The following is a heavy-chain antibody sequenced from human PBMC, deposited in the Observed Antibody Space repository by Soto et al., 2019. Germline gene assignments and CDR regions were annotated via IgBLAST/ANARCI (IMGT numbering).Heavy chain of an antibody. CDR1: GYTFTSYG. CDR3: ARGVPYYYDSSGYYIDY. CDR2: ISAYNGNT. J-gene: IGHJ4*02. V-gene: IGHV1-18*01. Sequence: ASVKVSCKASGYTFTSYGISWVRQAPGQGLEWMGWISAYNGNTNYAQKLQGRVTMTTDTSTSTAYMELRSLRSEDTAVYYCARGVPYYYDSSGYYIDYWGQGTLVTVS. D-gene: IGHD3-22*01.